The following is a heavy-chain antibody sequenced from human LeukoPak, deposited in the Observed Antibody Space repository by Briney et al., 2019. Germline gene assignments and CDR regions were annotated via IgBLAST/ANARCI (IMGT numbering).Heavy chain of an antibody. D-gene: IGHD5-18*01. CDR3: ARSERGYSYGWYDY. V-gene: IGHV3-30*03. J-gene: IGHJ4*02. Sequence: TGGSLRLSCAASGFTFSDYFMDWVRQAPGKGLEWVAVISYDGSNKYYADSVKGRFTISRDNSKNTLYLQMNSLRAEDTAVYYCARSERGYSYGWYDYWGQGTLVTVSS. CDR1: GFTFSDYF. CDR2: ISYDGSNK.